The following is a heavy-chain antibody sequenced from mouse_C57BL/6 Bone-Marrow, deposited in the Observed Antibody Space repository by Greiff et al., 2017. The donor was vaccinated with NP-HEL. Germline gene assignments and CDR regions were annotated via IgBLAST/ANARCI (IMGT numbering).Heavy chain of an antibody. J-gene: IGHJ3*01. V-gene: IGHV1-53*01. CDR3: ARRWGFYSNWFAY. Sequence: QVHVKQPGTELVKPGASVKLSCKASGYTFTSYWMHWVKQRPGQGLEWIGNINPSNGGTNYNEKFKSKATLTVDKSSSTAYMQLSSLTSEDSAVYYCARRWGFYSNWFAYWGQGTLVTVSA. CDR1: GYTFTSYW. D-gene: IGHD2-5*01. CDR2: INPSNGGT.